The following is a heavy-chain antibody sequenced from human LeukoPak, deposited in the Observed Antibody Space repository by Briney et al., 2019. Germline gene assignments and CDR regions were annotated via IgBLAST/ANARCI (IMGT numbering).Heavy chain of an antibody. CDR3: ARDATRGGDFDY. CDR2: INQGGSEK. Sequence: GGSLRLSCAASGFTFASYWMTWVRQAPGKGLEWVANINQGGSEKHYVDSVKGRFIISRDNAKNSLSLQLNSLTAGDTAVYYCARDATRGGDFDYWGQGTLVTVSA. D-gene: IGHD3-16*01. V-gene: IGHV3-7*01. CDR1: GFTFASYW. J-gene: IGHJ4*02.